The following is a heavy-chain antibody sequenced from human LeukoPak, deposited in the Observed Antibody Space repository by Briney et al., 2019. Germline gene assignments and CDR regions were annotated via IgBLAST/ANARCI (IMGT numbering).Heavy chain of an antibody. V-gene: IGHV1-69*05. CDR3: ARDNYAGANWFDP. CDR2: IIPIFGTA. CDR1: GGTFSSYA. Sequence: SVKISCKASGGTFSSYAISWVRQAPRQGLEWMGGIIPIFGTANYAQKFQGRVTITTDESTSTAYMELSSLRSEDTAVYYCARDNYAGANWFDPWGQGTLVTVSS. J-gene: IGHJ5*02. D-gene: IGHD1-7*01.